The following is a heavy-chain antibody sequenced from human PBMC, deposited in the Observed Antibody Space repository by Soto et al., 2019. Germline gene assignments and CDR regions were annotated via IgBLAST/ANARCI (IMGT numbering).Heavy chain of an antibody. CDR2: INHSGST. CDR3: ARSYGGNSGTFDF. Sequence: QVQLQQWGAGLLKPSETLFLTCAVYGGSFSGYYWSWIRQPPGKGLEYIGEINHSGSTNYNPSLKSRVTISVDTSKNQFSLKLSSVTAADTAVYYCARSYGGNSGTFDFWGQGTLVTVSS. J-gene: IGHJ4*02. V-gene: IGHV4-34*01. D-gene: IGHD4-17*01. CDR1: GGSFSGYY.